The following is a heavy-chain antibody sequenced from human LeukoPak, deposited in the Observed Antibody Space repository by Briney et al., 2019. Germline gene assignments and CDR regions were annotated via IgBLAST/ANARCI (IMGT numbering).Heavy chain of an antibody. V-gene: IGHV4-30-2*01. CDR1: GGSISSGGYS. CDR3: AGAGYCSSTSCYGMSNWFDP. D-gene: IGHD2-2*01. J-gene: IGHJ5*02. Sequence: SQTLSLTCAVSGGSISSGGYSWSWIRQPPGRGLEWIGYIYHSGSTYYNPSLKSRVTISVDRSKNQFSLNLSSVTAADTAVYYCAGAGYCSSTSCYGMSNWFDPWGQGTLVTVSS. CDR2: IYHSGST.